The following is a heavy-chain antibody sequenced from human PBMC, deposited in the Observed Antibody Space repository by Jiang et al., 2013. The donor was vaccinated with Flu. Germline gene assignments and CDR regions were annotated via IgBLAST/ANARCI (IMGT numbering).Heavy chain of an antibody. CDR3: ARDRGIAVAGYYYGMDV. V-gene: IGHV4-30-4*05. D-gene: IGHD6-19*01. Sequence: ISSGEDYWSWIRQRPGKGLEWIGYIHNTGATYYSPSLRSRVTMSVDASKNQFSLKLSSVTAADTAVYYCARDRGIAVAGYYYGMDVWGQGTTVVVSS. J-gene: IGHJ6*02. CDR2: IHNTGAT. CDR1: ISSGEDY.